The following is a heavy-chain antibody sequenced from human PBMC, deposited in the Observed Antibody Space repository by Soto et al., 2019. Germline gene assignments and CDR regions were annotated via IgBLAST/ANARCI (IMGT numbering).Heavy chain of an antibody. J-gene: IGHJ6*02. CDR1: GFTLSSFA. CDR2: IAYDGTNK. Sequence: QVQLVESGGGVVQPGGSLRLSCAASGFTLSSFAMHWVRQAPGKGLEWVALIAYDGTNKHYAESMTGRFTISRDNIKGTVLLQMTSLRPNDTAKYYCVRSKGYCVSGSCYRPVTAIPYALDVCGHGTAVIVSS. D-gene: IGHD2-21*02. CDR3: VRSKGYCVSGSCYRPVTAIPYALDV. V-gene: IGHV3-30*07.